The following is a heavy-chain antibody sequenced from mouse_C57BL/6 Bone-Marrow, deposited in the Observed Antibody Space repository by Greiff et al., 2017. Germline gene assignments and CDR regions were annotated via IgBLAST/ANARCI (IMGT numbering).Heavy chain of an antibody. D-gene: IGHD1-1*01. Sequence: QVQLKESGAELVKPGASVKMSCKASGYTFTSYWITWVKQRPGQGLEWIGDIYPGSGSTNYNEKFKSKATLTVDTSSSTAYMHLSSLTSEDSAVYYCAREDYYGSSPRWYFDVWCTGTTVTVSS. CDR2: IYPGSGST. V-gene: IGHV1-55*01. CDR3: AREDYYGSSPRWYFDV. J-gene: IGHJ1*03. CDR1: GYTFTSYW.